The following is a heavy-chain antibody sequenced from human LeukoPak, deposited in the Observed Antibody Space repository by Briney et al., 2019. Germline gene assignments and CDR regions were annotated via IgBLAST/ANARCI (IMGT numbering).Heavy chain of an antibody. CDR3: AREPTSGREPTSGRPLDY. CDR2: IYSSGSN. Sequence: KPSETLSLTCTGSGGSINGYFWSWIRQPAGKGPEGIGRIYSSGSNNYNPSLKSRVTMSLDTSKNHLSLNLSSVTAADTAVYYCAREPTSGREPTSGRPLDYWGQGTLVTVSS. CDR1: GGSINGYF. V-gene: IGHV4-4*07. D-gene: IGHD5-12*01. J-gene: IGHJ4*02.